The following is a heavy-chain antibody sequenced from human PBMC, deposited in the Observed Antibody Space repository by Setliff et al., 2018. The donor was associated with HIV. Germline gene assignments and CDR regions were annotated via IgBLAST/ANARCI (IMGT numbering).Heavy chain of an antibody. CDR1: GGSFGDYC. J-gene: IGHJ6*03. Sequence: SETLSLTCAVYGGSFGDYCWSWIRQPPGKGLEWIGEIQHSGRINYDPSLRSRVTTSVDTSKNQFSLRLRSVTAADTAVYYCARVSCSSWYSIPRYYYYSMDVWGNGTTVTVSS. D-gene: IGHD6-13*01. CDR2: IQHSGRI. CDR3: ARVSCSSWYSIPRYYYYSMDV. V-gene: IGHV4-34*01.